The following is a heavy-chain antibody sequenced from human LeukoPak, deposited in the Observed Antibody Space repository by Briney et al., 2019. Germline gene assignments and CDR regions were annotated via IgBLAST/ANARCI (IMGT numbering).Heavy chain of an antibody. J-gene: IGHJ5*02. V-gene: IGHV3-72*01. CDR1: GLTFSDHY. CDR3: VRSNYGAYRYFDP. CDR2: TRNRANGYTT. Sequence: GGSLRLSCVVSGLTFSDHYMDWVRQAPGKGLEWIGRTRNRANGYTTEYAASVKGTFTISRDESKNSLYLQMNSLRSEDTAVYFCVRSNYGAYRYFDPWGQGTLVTVSS. D-gene: IGHD4-17*01.